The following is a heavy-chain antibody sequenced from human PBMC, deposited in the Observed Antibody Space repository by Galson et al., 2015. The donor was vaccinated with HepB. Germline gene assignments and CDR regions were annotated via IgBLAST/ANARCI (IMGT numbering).Heavy chain of an antibody. J-gene: IGHJ4*02. CDR3: AREGLYSSSWFYYDS. CDR1: GFTFSSYS. CDR2: ISTSINDI. V-gene: IGHV3-21*01. D-gene: IGHD6-13*01. Sequence: SLRLSCAASGFTFSSYSMHWVRQAPGKGLEWVSSISTSINDIDYADSVKGRFTVSRDNAKSSLYLQMNSLGAEDTVIYYCAREGLYSSSWFYYDSWGQGTLVTVSS.